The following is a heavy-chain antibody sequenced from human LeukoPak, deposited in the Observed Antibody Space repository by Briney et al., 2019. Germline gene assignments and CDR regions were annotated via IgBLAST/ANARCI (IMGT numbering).Heavy chain of an antibody. CDR1: GFTFSTYN. J-gene: IGHJ4*02. Sequence: GGSLRLSCAASGFTFSTYNMNWVRQAPGKGLEWVSSITSSSSYIYYADSVKGRYTISRDNAKNSLYLQMNSLRAEDTAVYYCAKLAGSSWYEKTHPQDYWGQGTLVTVSS. CDR3: AKLAGSSWYEKTHPQDY. CDR2: ITSSSSYI. V-gene: IGHV3-21*04. D-gene: IGHD6-13*01.